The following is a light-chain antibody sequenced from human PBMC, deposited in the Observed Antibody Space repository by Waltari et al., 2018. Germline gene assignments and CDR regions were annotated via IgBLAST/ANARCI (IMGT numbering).Light chain of an antibody. CDR2: GAA. J-gene: IGKJ2*01. CDR3: QQYGTSPYT. V-gene: IGKV3-20*01. Sequence: IVLTQSPGTLSLSPGDKASLSCKASQNLSSNFLAWYRQRPGQPPVLLIHGAAKRAAGIPDTFSGSGSGTDFTLTISRLEAEDSAVYYCQQYGTSPYTFGQGTKVEIK. CDR1: QNLSSNF.